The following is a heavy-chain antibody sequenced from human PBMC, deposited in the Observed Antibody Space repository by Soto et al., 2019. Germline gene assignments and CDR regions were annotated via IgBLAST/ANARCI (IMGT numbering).Heavy chain of an antibody. CDR3: ARGGPRLLGYDFWSRYPLSGFDY. J-gene: IGHJ4*02. CDR1: GYTFTSYG. V-gene: IGHV1-18*01. CDR2: ISAYNGNT. Sequence: QVPLVQSGAEVKKPGASVKVSCKASGYTFTSYGISWVRQAAGQGLEWMGWISAYNGNTNYAQKLQGRVTMTTDTSTSTGYVERRSLRSDDAAVYYCARGGPRLLGYDFWSRYPLSGFDYWGQGTLVTVSS. D-gene: IGHD3-3*01.